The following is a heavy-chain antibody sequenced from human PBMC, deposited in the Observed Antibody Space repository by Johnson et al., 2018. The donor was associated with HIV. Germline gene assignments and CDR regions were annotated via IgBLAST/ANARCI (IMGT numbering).Heavy chain of an antibody. CDR1: GFTLRSYG. CDR3: AKDLSTAYYDSSEDTFDI. V-gene: IGHV3-30*18. J-gene: IGHJ3*02. D-gene: IGHD3-22*01. CDR2: ISYDGSKK. Sequence: VQLLESGGGVVQPGRSLRLSCAASGFTLRSYGMHWVRQAPGKGLEWVAVISYDGSKKYHADSVKGRFTISRDNSKNTLYLKMNSLRAEDTAVYYCAKDLSTAYYDSSEDTFDIWGQGTMVTVSS.